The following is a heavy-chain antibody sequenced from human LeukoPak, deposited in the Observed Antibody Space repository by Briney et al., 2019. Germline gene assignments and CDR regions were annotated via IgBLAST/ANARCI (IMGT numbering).Heavy chain of an antibody. V-gene: IGHV3-9*03. CDR3: AKDIDSGSFHGWYYFDY. J-gene: IGHJ4*02. CDR2: ISWNSGSI. CDR1: GFTFDDYA. Sequence: GGSLRLSCAASGFTFDDYAMHWVRHAPGKGLEWVSGISWNSGSIVYADSVKGRFTISRDNGKNSLYLQMNSLRAEDMALYYCAKDIDSGSFHGWYYFDYWGQGTLVTVSS. D-gene: IGHD1-26*01.